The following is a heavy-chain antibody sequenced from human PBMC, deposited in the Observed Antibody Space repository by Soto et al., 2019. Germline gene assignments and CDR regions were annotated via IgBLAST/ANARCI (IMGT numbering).Heavy chain of an antibody. V-gene: IGHV4-61*01. CDR2: IYYSGST. Sequence: NPSETLSLTCTVSGGSVSSGSYYWSWIRQPPGKGLEWIGYIYYSGSTNYNPSLKSRVTISVDTSKNQFSLKLSSVTAADTAVYYCARDRLGAAAGMDYYYGMDVWGQGTTVTVSS. CDR3: ARDRLGAAAGMDYYYGMDV. J-gene: IGHJ6*02. D-gene: IGHD6-13*01. CDR1: GGSVSSGSYY.